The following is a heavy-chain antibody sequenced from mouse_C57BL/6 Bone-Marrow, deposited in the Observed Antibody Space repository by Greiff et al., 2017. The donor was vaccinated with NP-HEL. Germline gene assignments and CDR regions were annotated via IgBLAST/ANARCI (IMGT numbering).Heavy chain of an antibody. Sequence: QVQLKQSGAELARPGASVKLSCKASGYTFTSYGISWVKQRTGQGLEWIGEIYPRSGNTYYNEKFKGKATLTADKSSSTAYMELRSLTSEDSAVYFCARRFITTGRGDFGYWGQGTTLTVSS. D-gene: IGHD1-1*01. CDR1: GYTFTSYG. CDR3: ARRFITTGRGDFGY. V-gene: IGHV1-81*01. CDR2: IYPRSGNT. J-gene: IGHJ2*01.